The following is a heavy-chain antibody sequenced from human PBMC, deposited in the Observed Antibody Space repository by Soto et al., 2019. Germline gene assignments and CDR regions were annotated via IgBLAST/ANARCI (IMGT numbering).Heavy chain of an antibody. CDR2: IIPIFGTA. CDR1: GGTFSSYA. J-gene: IGHJ4*02. V-gene: IGHV1-69*13. Sequence: SVKVSCKASGGTFSSYAISWVRQAPGQGFEWMGGIIPIFGTANYAQKFQGRVTITADESTSTAYMELSSLRSEDTAVYYCARDRRKSRDFWSGYYKNWGQGTLVTVSS. D-gene: IGHD3-3*01. CDR3: ARDRRKSRDFWSGYYKN.